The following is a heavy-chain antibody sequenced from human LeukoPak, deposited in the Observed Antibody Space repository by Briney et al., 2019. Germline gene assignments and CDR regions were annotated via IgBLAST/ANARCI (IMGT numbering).Heavy chain of an antibody. D-gene: IGHD3-10*01. V-gene: IGHV1-2*02. CDR1: GYTFTGYY. Sequence: ASVKVSCKAPGYTFTGYYMHWVRQAPGQGLEWMGWMNPNSGGTNYAQKFQGRVTMTRDTSISTAYMELSRLRSDDTAVYYCARVDYYGSGSYYGWFAPWGQGTLVTVSS. CDR2: MNPNSGGT. J-gene: IGHJ5*02. CDR3: ARVDYYGSGSYYGWFAP.